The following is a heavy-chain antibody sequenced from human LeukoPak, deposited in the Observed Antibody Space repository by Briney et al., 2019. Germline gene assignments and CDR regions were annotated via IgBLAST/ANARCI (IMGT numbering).Heavy chain of an antibody. D-gene: IGHD7-27*01. V-gene: IGHV1-2*02. Sequence: ASVKASFKASGYTFTAYYIHWVRQAPGQGLEWMGWISPNSGGTDYAQKFQGRVTMTRDTSISTTYVELSSLTSDDTAVYYCAIQPWGSGNNWYFDLWGRGTLVTVSS. J-gene: IGHJ2*01. CDR1: GYTFTAYY. CDR2: ISPNSGGT. CDR3: AIQPWGSGNNWYFDL.